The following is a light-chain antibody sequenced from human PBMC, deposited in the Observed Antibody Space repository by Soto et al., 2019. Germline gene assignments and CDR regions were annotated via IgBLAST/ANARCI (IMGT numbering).Light chain of an antibody. CDR3: QQRSNWPLLI. CDR2: DAS. CDR1: QSVSSS. V-gene: IGKV3-11*01. J-gene: IGKJ4*01. Sequence: EIVLTQSPATLSLSPGERATLSCRASQSVSSSLAWYQQKPGQAPRLLIYDASNRATGIPARFSGSGSGTDFTLTISSLEPEDFAVYYCQQRSNWPLLIFGGGTKVEIK.